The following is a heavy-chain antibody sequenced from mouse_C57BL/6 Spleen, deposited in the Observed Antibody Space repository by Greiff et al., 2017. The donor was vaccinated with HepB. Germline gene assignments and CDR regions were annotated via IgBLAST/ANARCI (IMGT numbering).Heavy chain of an antibody. CDR3: ARGSSFYAMDY. Sequence: VQLKESGGGLVQPGGSLKLSCAASGFTFSDYYMYWVRQTPEKRLEWVAYISNGGGSTYYPDTVKGRFTISRDNAKNTLYLQMSRLKSEDTAMYYCARGSSFYAMDYWGQGTSVTVSS. CDR1: GFTFSDYY. J-gene: IGHJ4*01. D-gene: IGHD1-1*01. V-gene: IGHV5-12*01. CDR2: ISNGGGST.